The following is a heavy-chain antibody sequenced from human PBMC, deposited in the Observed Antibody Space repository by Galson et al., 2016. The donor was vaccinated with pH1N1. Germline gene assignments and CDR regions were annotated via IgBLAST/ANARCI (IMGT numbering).Heavy chain of an antibody. Sequence: TLSLTCAVSGYSISSGYYWGWIRQPPGKGLEWIGSIYHSGSTYYNPSLKSRVTISVDTSKNQFSLKLTSLTAADTAIYYCVRDNWGSLDYWGQGILVTVSS. J-gene: IGHJ4*02. V-gene: IGHV4-38-2*02. CDR1: GYSISSGYY. CDR2: IYHSGST. CDR3: VRDNWGSLDY. D-gene: IGHD7-27*01.